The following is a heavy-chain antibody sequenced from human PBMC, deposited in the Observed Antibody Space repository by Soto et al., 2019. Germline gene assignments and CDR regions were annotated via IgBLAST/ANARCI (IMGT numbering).Heavy chain of an antibody. V-gene: IGHV3-21*01. CDR3: ARAYCRGGSCYSGDLFDY. J-gene: IGHJ4*02. CDR2: ISSSSSYI. CDR1: GFTFSSYS. D-gene: IGHD2-15*01. Sequence: PGGSLRLSXAASGFTFSSYSMNWVRQAPGKGLEWVSSISSSSSYIYYADSLKGRFTISRDNAKNSLYLQVNSLRAEDTAVYYCARAYCRGGSCYSGDLFDYWGQGTLVTVSS.